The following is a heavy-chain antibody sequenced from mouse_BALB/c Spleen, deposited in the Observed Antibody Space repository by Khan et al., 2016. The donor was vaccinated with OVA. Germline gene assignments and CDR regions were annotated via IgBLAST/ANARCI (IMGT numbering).Heavy chain of an antibody. CDR1: GYTFTKNG. V-gene: IGHV9-3-1*01. CDR2: INTYTGEP. CDR3: ARVGYAGTMDY. Sequence: QVQLKQSGPELKKPGETVKISCKASGYTFTKNGLNWAKQAPGKGLKWMGWINTYTGEPTYAVDFRGRFAFSLETSASTAYLQINNLKNEDTATYFCARVGYAGTMDYWGKGTSVTVSS. J-gene: IGHJ4*01. D-gene: IGHD4-1*01.